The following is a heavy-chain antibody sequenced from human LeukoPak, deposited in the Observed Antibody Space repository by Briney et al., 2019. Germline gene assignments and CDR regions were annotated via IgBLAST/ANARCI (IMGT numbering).Heavy chain of an antibody. CDR3: AKVGFSEMEWLLYSDH. CDR1: GLTFSSYA. Sequence: GGSLRPSRAASGLTFSSYAMSWVRQAPGKGLEWVSAISGSSGHTYYADSVKGRFTISRDNSKNTLYLQMNSLRAEDTAVYYCAKVGFSEMEWLLYSDHWGQGTLVTVSS. V-gene: IGHV3-23*01. CDR2: ISGSSGHT. J-gene: IGHJ4*02. D-gene: IGHD3-3*01.